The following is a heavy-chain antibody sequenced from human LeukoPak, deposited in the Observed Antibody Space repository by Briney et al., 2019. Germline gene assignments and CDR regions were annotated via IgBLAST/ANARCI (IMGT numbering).Heavy chain of an antibody. CDR3: ARGLPPPPT. CDR1: DGSFNDYY. CDR2: IRHTGST. Sequence: PSETLSLTCAVHDGSFNDYYLTWIRQPPGKGLEWIGEIRHTGSTNYSPSLKSRVTISVDTSKKQFSLKLTSVTAADSGLYYCARGLPPPPTWGQGSLVTVSS. J-gene: IGHJ5*02. V-gene: IGHV4-34*01.